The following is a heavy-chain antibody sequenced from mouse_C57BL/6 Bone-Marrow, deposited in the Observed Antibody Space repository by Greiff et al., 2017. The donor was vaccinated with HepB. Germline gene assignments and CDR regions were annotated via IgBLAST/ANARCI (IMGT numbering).Heavy chain of an antibody. CDR1: GFTFSSYA. Sequence: DVKLVESGGGLVKPGGSLKLSCAASGFTFSSYAMSWVRQTPEKRLEWVATISDGGSYTYYPDNVKGRFTISRDNAKNNLYLQMSHLKSEDTAMYYCARDASNYGAWFAYWGQGTLVTVSA. CDR2: ISDGGSYT. D-gene: IGHD2-5*01. J-gene: IGHJ3*01. V-gene: IGHV5-4*01. CDR3: ARDASNYGAWFAY.